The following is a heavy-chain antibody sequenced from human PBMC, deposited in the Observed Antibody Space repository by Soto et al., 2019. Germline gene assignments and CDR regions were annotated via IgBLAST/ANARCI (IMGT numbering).Heavy chain of an antibody. CDR2: ISSSGSTI. CDR1: GFTFSSYE. V-gene: IGHV3-48*03. Sequence: EVQLVESGGGLVQPGGSLRLSCAASGFTFSSYEMNWVRQAPGKGLEWVSYISSSGSTIYYADSVKGRFTISRDNAKNSLYLQMNSLRAEDTAVYYCARDLPPYYYYYYGMDVWGQGTTVTVSS. J-gene: IGHJ6*02. CDR3: ARDLPPYYYYYYGMDV.